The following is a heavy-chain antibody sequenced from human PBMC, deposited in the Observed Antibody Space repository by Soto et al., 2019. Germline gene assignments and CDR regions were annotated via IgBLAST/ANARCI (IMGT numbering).Heavy chain of an antibody. V-gene: IGHV5-51*01. J-gene: IGHJ2*01. CDR2: ISHGGSDT. CDR1: GYSFTSYW. Sequence: GESLKISWKGSGYSFTSYWIDWGRQRPGKGLGWMGIISHGGSDTRYSPFFQAQVTISDDKSCSTAYLKCSSLKTSDSAMYYCASLARSYWYFDLWGRGTLVTVSS. D-gene: IGHD3-3*02. CDR3: ASLARSYWYFDL.